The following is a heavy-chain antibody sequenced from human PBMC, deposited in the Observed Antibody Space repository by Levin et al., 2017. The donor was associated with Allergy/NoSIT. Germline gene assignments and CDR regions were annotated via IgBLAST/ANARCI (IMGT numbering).Heavy chain of an antibody. CDR1: GGSISSGGYS. V-gene: IGHV4-30-2*01. Sequence: PSETLSLTCAVSGGSISSGGYSWSWIRQPPGKGLEWIGNIYLSGSTYYNPSLKSRVTISVDRSKNQFSLNLSSVTAADTAVYYCARVAGYSYGYYFDYWGQGTLVTVSS. CDR2: IYLSGST. CDR3: ARVAGYSYGYYFDY. J-gene: IGHJ4*02. D-gene: IGHD5-18*01.